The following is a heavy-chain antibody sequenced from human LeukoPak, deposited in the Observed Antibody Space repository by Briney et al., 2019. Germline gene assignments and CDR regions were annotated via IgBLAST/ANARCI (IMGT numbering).Heavy chain of an antibody. CDR3: ARESPSNWYFDL. CDR1: GGSISSGGYY. V-gene: IGHV4-30-2*01. D-gene: IGHD6-6*01. J-gene: IGHJ2*01. CDR2: IYHSGST. Sequence: SQTLSLTCTVSGGSISSGGYYWSWIRQPPGKGLEWIGYIYHSGSTYYNPSLKSRVTISVDRSKNQFSLKLSSVTAADTAVYYCARESPSNWYFDLWGRGTLVTVSS.